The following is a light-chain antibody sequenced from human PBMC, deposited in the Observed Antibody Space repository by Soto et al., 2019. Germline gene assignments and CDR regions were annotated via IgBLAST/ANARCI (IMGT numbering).Light chain of an antibody. CDR1: QSISSY. CDR3: QQSYTTPRT. CDR2: AAS. V-gene: IGKV1-39*01. Sequence: DIQMTQSPSSLSASVGDGVTITCRASQSISSYLNWYQQKPGKAPKLLIYAASSLQSGVPSRFSGRGSGTDFTLTISSLKPEDFATYYCQQSYTTPRTFGQGTRVEIK. J-gene: IGKJ1*01.